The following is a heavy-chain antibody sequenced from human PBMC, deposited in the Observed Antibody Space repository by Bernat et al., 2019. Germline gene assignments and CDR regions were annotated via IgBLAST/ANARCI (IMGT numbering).Heavy chain of an antibody. CDR2: IKQDGSEK. Sequence: EVQLVESGGGLVQPGGSLRLSCAASGFTFSSYWMSWVRQAPGKGLEWVANIKQDGSEKYYVDSVKGRFTISRDNAKNSLYLQMNSLRAEDTAVYDCARDCSGGSCYAFDYWGQGTTVTVSS. CDR1: GFTFSSYW. V-gene: IGHV3-7*01. CDR3: ARDCSGGSCYAFDY. D-gene: IGHD2-15*01. J-gene: IGHJ4*02.